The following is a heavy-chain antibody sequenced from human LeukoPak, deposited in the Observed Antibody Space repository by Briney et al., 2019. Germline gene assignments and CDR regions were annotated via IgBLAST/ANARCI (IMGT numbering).Heavy chain of an antibody. CDR1: GYTFTSYG. Sequence: ASVKVSCKASGYTFTSYGISWVRQAPGQGLEWMGWISGYNGNTNHAQKFQGRVTVTTDTSTSTAYMELKSLRSDDTAVYYCARDLPYGSSDRIPFDYWGQGTLVTVSS. V-gene: IGHV1-18*01. J-gene: IGHJ4*02. CDR3: ARDLPYGSSDRIPFDY. CDR2: ISGYNGNT. D-gene: IGHD1-26*01.